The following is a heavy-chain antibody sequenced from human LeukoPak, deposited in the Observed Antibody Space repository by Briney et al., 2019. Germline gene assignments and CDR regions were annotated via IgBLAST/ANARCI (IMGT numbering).Heavy chain of an antibody. V-gene: IGHV3-23*01. Sequence: GGSLRLSCAASGFTFSSYAMSWVRQAPGKGLEWVSAISGSGGSTYYADSVKGRFTISRDNSKNTLYLQMNSLRAEDTAVYYCAREVYYYDSSGHGYYFDYWGQGTLVTVSS. J-gene: IGHJ4*02. CDR3: AREVYYYDSSGHGYYFDY. CDR2: ISGSGGST. D-gene: IGHD3-22*01. CDR1: GFTFSSYA.